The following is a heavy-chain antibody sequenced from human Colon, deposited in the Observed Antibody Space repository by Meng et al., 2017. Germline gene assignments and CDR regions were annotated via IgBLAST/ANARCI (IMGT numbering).Heavy chain of an antibody. D-gene: IGHD6-19*01. CDR3: VRSSGWVRTGFDP. J-gene: IGHJ5*02. Sequence: QVQLQESGPGLVKPSEALSLTCSVSGGSISTSGSYWGWIRQPPGKGLEWIGSIGHSGITYYTPSLKRRVTVSIDTSKSQFSLKLTSVTAADTAVYYCVRSSGWVRTGFDPWGQGTLVTVSS. CDR2: IGHSGIT. CDR1: GGSISTSGSY. V-gene: IGHV4-39*01.